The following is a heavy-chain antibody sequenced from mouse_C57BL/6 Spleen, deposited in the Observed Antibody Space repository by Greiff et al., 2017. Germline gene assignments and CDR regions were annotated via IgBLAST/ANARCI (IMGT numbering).Heavy chain of an antibody. CDR1: GYTFTDYY. V-gene: IGHV1-26*01. Sequence: EVQLQQSGPELVKPGASVKISCKASGYTFTDYYMNWVKQSHGKSLEWIGAINPNNGGTSYNQKFKGKATLTVDKSSSTAYMEIRRLTSENSAVYYCARRSTGDYWGQGTTLTVSS. CDR2: INPNNGGT. D-gene: IGHD4-1*01. J-gene: IGHJ2*01. CDR3: ARRSTGDY.